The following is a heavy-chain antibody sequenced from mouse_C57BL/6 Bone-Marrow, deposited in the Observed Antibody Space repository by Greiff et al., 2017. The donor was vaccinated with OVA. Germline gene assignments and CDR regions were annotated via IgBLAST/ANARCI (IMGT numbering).Heavy chain of an antibody. V-gene: IGHV1-63*01. CDR3: ARGGLYGMDY. CDR2: IYPGGGSN. J-gene: IGHJ4*01. CDR1: GYTFTNYW. D-gene: IGHD3-1*01. Sequence: VKLMESGAELVRPGTSVKMSCKASGYTFTNYWIGWAKQRPGHGLEWIGDIYPGGGSNNYNEKFKGKATLTADKSSSTAYMQFSSLTSEDSAIYYCARGGLYGMDYWGQGTSVTVSS.